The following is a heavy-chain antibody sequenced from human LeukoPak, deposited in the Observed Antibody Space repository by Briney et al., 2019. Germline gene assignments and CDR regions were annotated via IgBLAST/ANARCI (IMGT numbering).Heavy chain of an antibody. V-gene: IGHV4-34*01. Sequence: SETLSLTCAVYGGSFSGYYWSWIRQPPGKGLEWIGEINHSGSINYNPSLKSRVTISVDTSKNQFSLKLSFVTAADTAVYYCARGNGVVITTLNWFDPWGQGTLVTVSS. CDR1: GGSFSGYY. CDR2: INHSGSI. J-gene: IGHJ5*02. CDR3: ARGNGVVITTLNWFDP. D-gene: IGHD3-22*01.